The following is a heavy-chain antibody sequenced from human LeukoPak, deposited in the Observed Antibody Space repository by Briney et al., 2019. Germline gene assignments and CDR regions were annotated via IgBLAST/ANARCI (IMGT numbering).Heavy chain of an antibody. J-gene: IGHJ4*02. CDR1: GFTFSSSA. V-gene: IGHV3-33*01. D-gene: IGHD2-15*01. CDR3: ARGPRYCSGGSCYYFDY. Sequence: GGSLRLSCAASGFTFSSSAMHWVRQAPGKGLEWVAIIWSDGSNKYNADSVKGRYTISRDNSKNTLYLQMNSLRAEDTAVYYCARGPRYCSGGSCYYFDYWGQGTLVTVSS. CDR2: IWSDGSNK.